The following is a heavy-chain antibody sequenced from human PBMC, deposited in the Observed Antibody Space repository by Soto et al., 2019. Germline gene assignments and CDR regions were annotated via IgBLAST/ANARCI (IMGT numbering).Heavy chain of an antibody. J-gene: IGHJ4*02. CDR1: DDSINSDKYY. V-gene: IGHV4-39*01. Sequence: PSETLSLTCSVSDDSINSDKYYWGWIRQPPGKGLEWIGSVYYRGNAYYNPSLQTRVTISLDKSKSQFSLKLNSVTAVDSAVYFCARLEGLATISYYFDFWGPGALVTVSS. CDR3: ARLEGLATISYYFDF. D-gene: IGHD3-9*01. CDR2: VYYRGNA.